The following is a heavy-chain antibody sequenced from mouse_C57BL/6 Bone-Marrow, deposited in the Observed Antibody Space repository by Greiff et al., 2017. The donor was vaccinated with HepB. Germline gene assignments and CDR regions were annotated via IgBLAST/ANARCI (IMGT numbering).Heavy chain of an antibody. CDR1: GFNIKDDY. CDR3: TTADKLFDY. V-gene: IGHV14-4*01. D-gene: IGHD3-2*01. Sequence: VQLQQSGAELVRPGASVKLSCTASGFNIKDDYMHWVKQRPEQGLEWIGWIDPENGDTEYASKFQGKATITADTSSNTAYLQLSSLTSEDTAVYYCTTADKLFDYWGQGTTLTVSS. CDR2: IDPENGDT. J-gene: IGHJ2*01.